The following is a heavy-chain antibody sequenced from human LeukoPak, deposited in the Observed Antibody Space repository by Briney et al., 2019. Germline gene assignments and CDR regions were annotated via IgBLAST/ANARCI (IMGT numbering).Heavy chain of an antibody. V-gene: IGHV4-59*08. CDR1: GGSISAYY. D-gene: IGHD3-22*01. J-gene: IGHJ4*02. CDR2: IYYSGST. Sequence: SETQSLTCTVSGGSISAYYWSWIRQPPGKGLEYIGYIYYSGSTDYNPSLKSRITISVDTSKNQFSLKLSSVTAADTAVYYCARHYYDTSGYYYFDYWGQGTLVTVSS. CDR3: ARHYYDTSGYYYFDY.